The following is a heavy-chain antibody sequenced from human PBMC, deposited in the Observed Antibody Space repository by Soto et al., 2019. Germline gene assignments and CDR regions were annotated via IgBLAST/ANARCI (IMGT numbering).Heavy chain of an antibody. CDR3: ANVEGGYHDFDY. D-gene: IGHD3-16*01. J-gene: IGHJ4*02. CDR1: GFTFSRYG. Sequence: GGSLRLSCEASGFTFSRYGMHWVRQAPGKGLEWVAVISYDGTNKYYADSVKGRFAISRDNSKNTLYLQLNSLRPEDTAVYFCANVEGGYHDFDYWGQGTLVTVSS. CDR2: ISYDGTNK. V-gene: IGHV3-30*18.